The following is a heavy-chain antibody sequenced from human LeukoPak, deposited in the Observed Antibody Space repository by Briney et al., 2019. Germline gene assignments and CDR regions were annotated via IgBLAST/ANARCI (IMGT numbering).Heavy chain of an antibody. Sequence: PGGSLRLSCAASGFTFSSYAMHWVRQAPGKGLEWVAVISYDGSNKYYADSVKGRFTISRDNSKNTLYLQMNSLRAEDTAVYYCAKVRGAYDFWSGYYTYFQHWGQGTLVTVSS. CDR2: ISYDGSNK. V-gene: IGHV3-30*04. D-gene: IGHD3-3*01. CDR3: AKVRGAYDFWSGYYTYFQH. J-gene: IGHJ1*01. CDR1: GFTFSSYA.